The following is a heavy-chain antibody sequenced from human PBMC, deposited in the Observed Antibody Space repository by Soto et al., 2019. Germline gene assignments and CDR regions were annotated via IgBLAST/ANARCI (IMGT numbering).Heavy chain of an antibody. CDR1: GFTFSNYG. V-gene: IGHV3-30*18. CDR2: ISHDGNSH. J-gene: IGHJ3*01. D-gene: IGHD3-22*01. CDR3: VKAQERSAQYFAVVITAFDF. Sequence: EKLLESGGGSVQPGGSLRLPCAASGFTFSNYGIHWVRQAPGKGLEWVAVISHDGNSHHLADSVRGRFTISRDNSKNTVFLHMTSLRREDSAVYHCVKAQERSAQYFAVVITAFDFWGQGTMVTVSS.